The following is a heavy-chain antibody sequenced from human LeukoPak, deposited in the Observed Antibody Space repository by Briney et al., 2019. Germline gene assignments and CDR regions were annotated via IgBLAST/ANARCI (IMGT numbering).Heavy chain of an antibody. J-gene: IGHJ4*02. CDR1: GYTLTELS. V-gene: IGHV1-24*01. D-gene: IGHD6-13*01. CDR2: FDPEDGET. CDR3: ATDPDSSSWYPY. Sequence: ASVKVSCKVSGYTLTELSTHWVRQAPGKGLEWMGGFDPEDGETIYAQKFQGRVTMTEDTSTDTAYMELSSLRSEDTAVYYCATDPDSSSWYPYWGQGTLVTVSS.